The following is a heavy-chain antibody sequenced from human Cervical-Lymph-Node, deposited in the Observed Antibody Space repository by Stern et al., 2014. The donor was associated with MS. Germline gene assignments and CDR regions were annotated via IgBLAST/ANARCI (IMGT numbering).Heavy chain of an antibody. CDR3: AASVGTRPTYFYYYGMDV. J-gene: IGHJ6*02. CDR2: LTPLFGAA. V-gene: IGHV1-69*06. CDR1: GGTFSNIP. D-gene: IGHD3-9*01. Sequence: QMQLVQSGAELMKPGSSVKVSCKASGGTFSNIPISWVRQAPVQGLECMVGLTPLFGAANYRHKFQGRVTITADKLTSTVYMELSGLTFDDTAIYYCAASVGTRPTYFYYYGMDVWGQGTAVAVSS.